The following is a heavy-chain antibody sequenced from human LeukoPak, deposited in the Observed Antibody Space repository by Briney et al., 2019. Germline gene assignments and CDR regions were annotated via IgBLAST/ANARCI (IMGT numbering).Heavy chain of an antibody. V-gene: IGHV3-30*04. J-gene: IGHJ5*02. D-gene: IGHD3-10*01. CDR2: ISYDGSNK. Sequence: PGRSLRLSCAASGFTFSSYAMHWVRQAPGKGLEWVAVISYDGSNKYYADSVKGRFTISRDNSKNTLYLQMNSLRAEDTAVYYCARDNAGGLWCGELFRSGWFDPWVQGTLVTVSS. CDR1: GFTFSSYA. CDR3: ARDNAGGLWCGELFRSGWFDP.